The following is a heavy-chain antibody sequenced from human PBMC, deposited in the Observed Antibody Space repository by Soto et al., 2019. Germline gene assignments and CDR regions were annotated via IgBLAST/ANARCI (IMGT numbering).Heavy chain of an antibody. J-gene: IGHJ5*02. CDR3: ARERFITMVRGYNNCFDP. D-gene: IGHD3-10*01. CDR1: GGSISSGGYS. CDR2: IYHSGST. Sequence: PSETLSLTCAVSGGSISSGGYSWSWIRQPSGKGLEWIGYIYHSGSTYYNPSLKSRVTISVDRSKNQFSLELSSVTAADTAVYYCARERFITMVRGYNNCFDPWGQGTRVTVPS. V-gene: IGHV4-30-2*01.